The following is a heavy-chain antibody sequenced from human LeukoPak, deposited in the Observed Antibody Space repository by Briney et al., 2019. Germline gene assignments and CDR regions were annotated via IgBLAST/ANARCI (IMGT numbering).Heavy chain of an antibody. CDR1: GGSFSGYY. Sequence: SETLSLTCAVYGGSFSGYYWSWIRQPPGKGLEWIGEINHSGSANYNPSLKSRVTISVDTSKNQFSLKLSSVTAADTAVYYCAIVGPTEYFDYWGQGTLVTVSS. CDR3: AIVGPTEYFDY. V-gene: IGHV4-34*01. CDR2: INHSGSA. D-gene: IGHD1-26*01. J-gene: IGHJ4*02.